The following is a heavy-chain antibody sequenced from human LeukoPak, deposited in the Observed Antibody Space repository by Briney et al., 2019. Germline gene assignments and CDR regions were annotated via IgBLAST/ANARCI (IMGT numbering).Heavy chain of an antibody. V-gene: IGHV3-66*01. D-gene: IGHD6-19*01. CDR3: AGDRGESSGWPIMDY. CDR2: VNSGGDDA. CDR1: GFTASSTR. Sequence: PGGSLRLSCAASGFTASSTRMTWVRQAPGKGLEWVSIVNSGGDDAYYADSVKGRFTISRDNSKNTVYLEMNSLRVEDAAVYYCAGDRGESSGWPIMDYWGQGTLVTVSS. J-gene: IGHJ4*02.